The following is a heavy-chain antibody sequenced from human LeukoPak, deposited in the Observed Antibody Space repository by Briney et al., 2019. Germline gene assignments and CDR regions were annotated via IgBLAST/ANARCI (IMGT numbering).Heavy chain of an antibody. CDR3: AKMALRYFDWLFDFDY. V-gene: IGHV3-23*01. CDR2: ISGSDRSI. J-gene: IGHJ4*02. Sequence: GGSLRLSCAASGFTFSTFGMTWVRQAPGKGLEWASGISGSDRSIYYADSVKGRFTISRDNSKNTLYLQMNSLRAEDTAVYYCAKMALRYFDWLFDFDYWGQGTLVTVSS. CDR1: GFTFSTFG. D-gene: IGHD3-9*01.